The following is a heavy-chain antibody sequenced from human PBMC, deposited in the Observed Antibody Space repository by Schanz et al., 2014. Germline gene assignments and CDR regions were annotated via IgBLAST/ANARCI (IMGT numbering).Heavy chain of an antibody. J-gene: IGHJ4*02. CDR3: ARGRGFYDY. D-gene: IGHD3-10*01. CDR2: INPSGGGT. V-gene: IGHV1-46*01. Sequence: VQLEQSGAEVKKPGSSVKVSCKASGGTFSSYTISWVRQAPGQGLEWMGIINPSGGGTSYALRFQDRVTVTRDTSRSTAYMELSRLKSDDTAVYYCARGRGFYDYWGQGTLVTVSS. CDR1: GGTFSSYT.